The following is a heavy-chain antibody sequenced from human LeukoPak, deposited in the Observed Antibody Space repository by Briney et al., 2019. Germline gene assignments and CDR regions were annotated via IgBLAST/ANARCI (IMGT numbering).Heavy chain of an antibody. CDR3: TSRGNYDSSYYMDV. CDR1: GFTFSGSL. J-gene: IGHJ6*03. CDR2: VRSKANSYAT. V-gene: IGHV3-73*01. Sequence: GGSLRLFCAASGFTFSGSLIHWVRQASGEGLELVGLVRSKANSYATSYSASVKGRFTISRDDSKNTAYLQMNSLKTEDTAIYYCTSRGNYDSSYYMDVWGKGTTVTVSS. D-gene: IGHD3-22*01.